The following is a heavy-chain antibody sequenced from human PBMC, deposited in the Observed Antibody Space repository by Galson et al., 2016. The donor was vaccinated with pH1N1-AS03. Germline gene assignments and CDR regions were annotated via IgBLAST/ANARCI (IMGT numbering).Heavy chain of an antibody. V-gene: IGHV3-73*01. CDR1: GFTFSEFA. CDR2: IRSKTYSYAT. J-gene: IGHJ4*02. Sequence: SLRLSCAASGFTFSEFAVNWVRQASGKGLEWVGRIRSKTYSYATAYAASVKGRFTISRDDSRNTAYLQMNSLTIEDTAVYYCALISSAVPASNDFWGQGTLVTVSS. CDR3: ALISSAVPASNDF. D-gene: IGHD2-2*01.